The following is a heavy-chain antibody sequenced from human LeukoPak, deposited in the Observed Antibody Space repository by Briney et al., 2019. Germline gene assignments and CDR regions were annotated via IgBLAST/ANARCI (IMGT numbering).Heavy chain of an antibody. D-gene: IGHD3-10*01. J-gene: IGHJ5*02. V-gene: IGHV4-30-2*01. CDR1: GGSISSGGYS. CDR3: ARGEMVRGEGWFDP. Sequence: PSQTLSLTCAVSGGSISSGGYSWSWIRQPPGKGLEWIGYIYHSGSTYYNPSLKSRVTISVDRSKNQFSLKLSSVTAADTAVYYCARGEMVRGEGWFDPWGQGTLVTVSS. CDR2: IYHSGST.